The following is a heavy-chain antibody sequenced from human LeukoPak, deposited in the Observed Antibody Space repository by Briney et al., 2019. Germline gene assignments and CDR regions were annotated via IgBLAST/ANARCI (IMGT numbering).Heavy chain of an antibody. CDR2: IHNSGST. V-gene: IGHV4-59*12. Sequence: SETLSLTCTVSGGSLSTYHWSWIRQPPGKGLEWIGYIHNSGSTHYTFSLKSRVTMSLDTSKNQFSLKLTSVTAADTAVYYCARTDYSNTNWFDPWGQGTLVTVSS. D-gene: IGHD4-11*01. J-gene: IGHJ5*02. CDR1: GGSLSTYH. CDR3: ARTDYSNTNWFDP.